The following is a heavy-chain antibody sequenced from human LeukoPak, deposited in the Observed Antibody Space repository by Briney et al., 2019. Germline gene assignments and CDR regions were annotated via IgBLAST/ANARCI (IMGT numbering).Heavy chain of an antibody. J-gene: IGHJ4*02. CDR3: AKDTPHPSDILTGANQALDY. CDR2: ISGSGGST. Sequence: PGGSLRLSCAASGFTFSSYAMSWVRQAPGKGLEWVSAISGSGGSTYYADSVKGRFTISRDNSKNTLYLQMNSLRAEDTAVYYCAKDTPHPSDILTGANQALDYWGQGTLVTVSS. D-gene: IGHD3-9*01. V-gene: IGHV3-23*01. CDR1: GFTFSSYA.